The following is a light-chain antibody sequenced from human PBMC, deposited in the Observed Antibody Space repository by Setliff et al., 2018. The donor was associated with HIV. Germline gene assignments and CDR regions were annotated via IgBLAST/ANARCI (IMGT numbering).Light chain of an antibody. CDR2: YDS. V-gene: IGLV3-21*04. CDR3: QVWDSSSDQAYV. J-gene: IGLJ1*01. CDR1: NIGSKS. Sequence: SYELTQPPSVSVAPGKTARITCGGNNIGSKSVHWYQQKPGQAPVLVIYYDSDRPSGIPERFSGSNSGNTATLTISRVEAEDEADYYCQVWDSSSDQAYVFGTGTKVTVL.